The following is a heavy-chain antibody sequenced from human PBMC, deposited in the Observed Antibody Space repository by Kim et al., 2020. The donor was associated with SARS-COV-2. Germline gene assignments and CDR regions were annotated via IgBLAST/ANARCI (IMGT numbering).Heavy chain of an antibody. J-gene: IGHJ4*02. D-gene: IGHD6-6*01. CDR3: ARLSSSLYQRDY. V-gene: IGHV1-69*01. Sequence: NHAQKFQGRVTITADESTSTAYMELSSLRSEDTAVYYCARLSSSLYQRDYWGQGTLVTVSS.